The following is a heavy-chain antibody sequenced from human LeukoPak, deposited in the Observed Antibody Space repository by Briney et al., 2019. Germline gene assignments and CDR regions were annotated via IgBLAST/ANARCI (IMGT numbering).Heavy chain of an antibody. V-gene: IGHV3-7*04. CDR2: IKQDGSEK. D-gene: IGHD2-15*01. J-gene: IGHJ4*02. CDR1: GFTFSNYW. Sequence: PGGSLRLSCAASGFTFSNYWMSWVRQAPGKGLEWVANIKQDGSEKYHVDSVKGRFTISRDNAKNSLSLQMNCLRGEDTAVYYCARGGGNFDYCGQGTLVTVSS. CDR3: ARGGGNFDY.